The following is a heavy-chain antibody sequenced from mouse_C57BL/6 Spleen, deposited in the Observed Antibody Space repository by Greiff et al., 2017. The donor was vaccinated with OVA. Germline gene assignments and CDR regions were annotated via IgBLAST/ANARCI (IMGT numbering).Heavy chain of an antibody. D-gene: IGHD4-1*01. V-gene: IGHV1-64*01. CDR3: ARSRTGAYAMDY. CDR1: GYTFTSYW. Sequence: QVQLQQPGAELVKPGASVKLSCKASGYTFTSYWMHWVKQRPGQGLEWIGMIHPNSGSTNYNEKFKSKATLTVDKSSSTAYMQLSSLTSEDSAVYYCARSRTGAYAMDYWGQGTSLTVSS. CDR2: IHPNSGST. J-gene: IGHJ4*01.